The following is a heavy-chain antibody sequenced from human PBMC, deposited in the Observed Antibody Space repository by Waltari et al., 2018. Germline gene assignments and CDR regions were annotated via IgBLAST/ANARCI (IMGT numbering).Heavy chain of an antibody. CDR3: ARDRSAGTRAFVI. CDR1: GGTFSSYA. Sequence: QVQLVQSGAEVKKPGSSVKVSCKASGGTFSSYAISWVRQAPGQGLEGVGGDIHIVGTANYAQKFQGRVTINADESTSTAYMELSSLRSEDTAVYYCARDRSAGTRAFVIWGQGTMVTVSS. D-gene: IGHD6-19*01. CDR2: DIHIVGTA. V-gene: IGHV1-69*12. J-gene: IGHJ3*02.